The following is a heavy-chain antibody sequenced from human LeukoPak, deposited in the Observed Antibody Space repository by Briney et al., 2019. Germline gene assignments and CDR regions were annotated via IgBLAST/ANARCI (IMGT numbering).Heavy chain of an antibody. CDR2: IYYSGST. Sequence: SETLSLTCSVSGGSISSYYWSWIRQPPGTGLEWIGYIYYSGSTNYNPSLKSRVTISVDTSKNQFSLKLSSVTAAGTAVYFCARQYSSSRYYFDYWGQGTLVTVSS. J-gene: IGHJ4*02. CDR3: ARQYSSSRYYFDY. V-gene: IGHV4-59*01. CDR1: GGSISSYY. D-gene: IGHD6-13*01.